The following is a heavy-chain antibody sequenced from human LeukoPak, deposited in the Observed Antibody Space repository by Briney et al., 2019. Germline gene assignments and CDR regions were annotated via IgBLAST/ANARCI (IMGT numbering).Heavy chain of an antibody. D-gene: IGHD1-7*01. CDR1: GFTFSSYA. V-gene: IGHV3-23*01. CDR3: AKDQDAGTTLWFDL. Sequence: PGGSLRLSCAASGFTFSSYAMSWVRQAPGKGLEWVSAISGSGGSTYYADSVKGRFTISRDNSKNTLYLQMNSLRGEDTAVYYCAKDQDAGTTLWFDLWGQGTLVTVSS. CDR2: ISGSGGST. J-gene: IGHJ5*02.